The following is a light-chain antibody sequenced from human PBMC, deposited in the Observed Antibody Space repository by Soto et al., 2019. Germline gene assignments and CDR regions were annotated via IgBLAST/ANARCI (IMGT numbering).Light chain of an antibody. Sequence: EIVMTQSPFTLSVSPGERATLSCRASQSVSSNLAWYQQKPGQAPRLLIYGASTRATGIPARFSGSGSGTEFTLTISSLQSEDFAVYYCQQYNNWPRTFGQGTKVDI. CDR1: QSVSSN. J-gene: IGKJ1*01. V-gene: IGKV3-15*01. CDR2: GAS. CDR3: QQYNNWPRT.